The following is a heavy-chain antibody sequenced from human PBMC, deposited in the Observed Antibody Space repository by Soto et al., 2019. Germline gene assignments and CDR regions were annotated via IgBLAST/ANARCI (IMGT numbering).Heavy chain of an antibody. J-gene: IGHJ6*03. Sequence: EVQLLESGGGLVQPGGSLRLSCAASGFTFSSYAMSWVRQAPGKGLEWVSAISGSGGSTYYADSVKGRFTISRDNSKNTLYLQMNSLRAEDTAVYYCAKTDPYCDSLYCYFMGVWGTGTTVTVSS. V-gene: IGHV3-23*01. CDR3: AKTDPYCDSLYCYFMGV. CDR1: GFTFSSYA. D-gene: IGHD4-17*01. CDR2: ISGSGGST.